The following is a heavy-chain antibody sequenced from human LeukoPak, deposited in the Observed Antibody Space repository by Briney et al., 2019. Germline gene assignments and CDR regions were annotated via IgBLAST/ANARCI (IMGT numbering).Heavy chain of an antibody. J-gene: IGHJ4*02. D-gene: IGHD4-17*01. V-gene: IGHV3-48*02. CDR1: GFTFSSYS. CDR3: ARDRDSGDYTAAPGDY. CDR2: ISSSGSTI. Sequence: GGSLRLSCAASGFTFSSYSMNWVRQAPGKGLEWISYISSSGSTINYAGSVKGRFTISRDSAKNSLYLQMNSLRDEDTAVYYCARDRDSGDYTAAPGDYWGQGTLVTVSS.